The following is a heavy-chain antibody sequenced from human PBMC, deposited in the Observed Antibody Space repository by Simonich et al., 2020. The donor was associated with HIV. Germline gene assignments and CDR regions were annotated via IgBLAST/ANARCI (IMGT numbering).Heavy chain of an antibody. D-gene: IGHD6-6*01. CDR1: GFTFDDYA. CDR2: ISWNSGSI. Sequence: EVQLVESGGGLVQPGRSLRLSCAASGFTFDDYAMHWVRQAQGKGLEVVSGISWNSGSIGYADSVKGRFTISRDNAKNSLYLQMNSLRAEDMALYYCAKDRYSSSSGSFDYWGQGTLVTVSS. J-gene: IGHJ4*02. CDR3: AKDRYSSSSGSFDY. V-gene: IGHV3-9*03.